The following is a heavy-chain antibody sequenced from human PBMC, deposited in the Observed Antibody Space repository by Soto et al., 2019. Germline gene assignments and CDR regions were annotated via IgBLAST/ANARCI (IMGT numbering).Heavy chain of an antibody. CDR2: IYSGGST. V-gene: IGHV3-66*01. D-gene: IGHD6-13*01. J-gene: IGHJ3*02. CDR3: ASPRGSSSWYGGAFDI. Sequence: EVQLVESGGGLVQPGGSLRLSCAASGFTVSSNYMSWVRQAPGKGLEWVSVIYSGGSTYYADSVKGRFTISRDNSKNTLHLQMNSLRAEDTAVYYCASPRGSSSWYGGAFDIWGQGTMVTVSS. CDR1: GFTVSSNY.